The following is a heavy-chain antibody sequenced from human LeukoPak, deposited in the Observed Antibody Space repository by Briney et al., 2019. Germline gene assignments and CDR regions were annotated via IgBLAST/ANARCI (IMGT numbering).Heavy chain of an antibody. Sequence: GGSLRLSCAASGFTVSTNYMSWVRQAPGKGLEWVSVMYSGGTAYYADSVKGRFTISRDNSENTLYLHMNSLRGEDTAVYYCARAKVYASGWSPYFGYWGLGTLVTVSS. J-gene: IGHJ4*02. CDR1: GFTVSTNY. D-gene: IGHD6-19*01. CDR2: MYSGGTA. V-gene: IGHV3-66*01. CDR3: ARAKVYASGWSPYFGY.